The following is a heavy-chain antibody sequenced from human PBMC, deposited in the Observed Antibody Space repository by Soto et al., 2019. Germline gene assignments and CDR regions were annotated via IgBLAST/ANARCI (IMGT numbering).Heavy chain of an antibody. Sequence: ASVKVSCKASGYTFTSYAMHWVRQAPGQRLEWMGWINAGNGNTKYSQKFQGRVTITRDTSASTAYMELSSLRSEDTAVYYCARVGTIFGGDWRYYYYGMDVWGQGTTVTVSS. D-gene: IGHD3-3*01. V-gene: IGHV1-3*01. CDR3: ARVGTIFGGDWRYYYYGMDV. CDR1: GYTFTSYA. CDR2: INAGNGNT. J-gene: IGHJ6*02.